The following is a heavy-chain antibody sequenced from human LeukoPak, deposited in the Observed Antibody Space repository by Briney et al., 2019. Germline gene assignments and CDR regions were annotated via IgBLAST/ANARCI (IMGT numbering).Heavy chain of an antibody. Sequence: GGSLRLSCAASGFTFSSYSMNWVRQAPGKGLEWVSSISSSSSYIYYADSVKGRFTISRDNAKNSLYLQMNSLRAEDTAVSSCGGRVGGGYCSSTSCHVSYYYYYYMDVWGKGTTVTVSS. CDR2: ISSSSSYI. V-gene: IGHV3-21*01. J-gene: IGHJ6*03. D-gene: IGHD2-2*01. CDR3: GGRVGGGYCSSTSCHVSYYYYYYMDV. CDR1: GFTFSSYS.